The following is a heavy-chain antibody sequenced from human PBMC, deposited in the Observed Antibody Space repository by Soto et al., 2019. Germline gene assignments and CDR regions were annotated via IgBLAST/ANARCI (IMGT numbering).Heavy chain of an antibody. CDR1: GGSISSSNW. CDR2: IYHSWST. CDR3: ARSSGSSWPPDY. V-gene: IGHV4-4*02. D-gene: IGHD6-13*01. Sequence: ASETLSLTCAVSGGSISSSNWWGWVRQPPGKGLEWLGGIYHSWSTNYNPSLKSRVTISVDKSKNKFSLKLSSVTAADTAVYYCARSSGSSWPPDYWGQGTLVTVSS. J-gene: IGHJ4*02.